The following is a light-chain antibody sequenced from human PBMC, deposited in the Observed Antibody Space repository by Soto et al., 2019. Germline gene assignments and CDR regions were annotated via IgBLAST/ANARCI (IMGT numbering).Light chain of an antibody. CDR1: QSISNW. CDR3: QQYNSYA. V-gene: IGKV1-5*01. CDR2: HAS. J-gene: IGKJ1*01. Sequence: IQLTQSPSTLPASVGDSVTLTCRARQSISNWLAWYQHKPGTAPKLLIYHASSLENAVPSRFSGNVSGTECTLTISSRQPGDLASYYCQQYNSYACGQGDREDIK.